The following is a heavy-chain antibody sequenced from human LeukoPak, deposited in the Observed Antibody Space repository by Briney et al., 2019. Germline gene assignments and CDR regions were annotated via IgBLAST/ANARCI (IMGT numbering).Heavy chain of an antibody. Sequence: PSETLSLTCTVSGGSISSYYWSWIRQPPGKGLEWIGYIYYSGSTNYNPSLKSRVAISVDTSKNQFSLKLGSVTAADTAVYYCARGNYDYVWGSYRSEDYYYYMDVWGKGTTVTISS. J-gene: IGHJ6*03. D-gene: IGHD3-16*02. CDR1: GGSISSYY. CDR3: ARGNYDYVWGSYRSEDYYYYMDV. CDR2: IYYSGST. V-gene: IGHV4-59*01.